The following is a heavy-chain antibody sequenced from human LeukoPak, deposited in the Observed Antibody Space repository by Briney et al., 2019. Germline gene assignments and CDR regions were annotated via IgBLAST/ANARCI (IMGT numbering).Heavy chain of an antibody. J-gene: IGHJ1*01. CDR1: GGSFSGYY. Sequence: PSETLSLTCAVYGGSFSGYYWSWIRQPPGKGLEWIGEINHSGSTNYNPSLKSRVTISVDTSKNQFSLKLSSVTAADTAVYYCARRPQRYCSSTSCSAYFQHWGQGTLVTVSS. V-gene: IGHV4-34*01. CDR3: ARRPQRYCSSTSCSAYFQH. D-gene: IGHD2-2*01. CDR2: INHSGST.